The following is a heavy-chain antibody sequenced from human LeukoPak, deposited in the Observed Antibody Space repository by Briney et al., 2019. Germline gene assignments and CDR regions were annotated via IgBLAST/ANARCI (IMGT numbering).Heavy chain of an antibody. CDR2: ISRSGGST. CDR3: ANDFPQEDY. J-gene: IGHJ4*02. V-gene: IGHV3-23*01. Sequence: GESLRLSCAASGSTFSNYAMSWVRQAPGKGLEWVSGISRSGGSTYYADSVKGRFTISRDNSKSTLYLQMNSLRAEDTAVYYCANDFPQEDYWGQGTLVTVSS. CDR1: GSTFSNYA.